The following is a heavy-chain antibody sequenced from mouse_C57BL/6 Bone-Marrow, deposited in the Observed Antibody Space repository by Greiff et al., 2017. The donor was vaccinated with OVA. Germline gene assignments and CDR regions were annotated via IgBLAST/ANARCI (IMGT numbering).Heavy chain of an antibody. D-gene: IGHD5-5*01. V-gene: IGHV1-18*01. CDR2: INPNNGGT. CDR3: ARRGLPNWYFDV. CDR1: GYTFTDYN. J-gene: IGHJ1*03. Sequence: EVKLQQSGPELVKPGASVKIPCKASGYTFTDYNMDWVKQSHGKSLEWIGDINPNNGGTIYNQKFKGKATLTVDKSSSTAYMELRSLTSEDTAVYYCARRGLPNWYFDVWGTGTTVTVSS.